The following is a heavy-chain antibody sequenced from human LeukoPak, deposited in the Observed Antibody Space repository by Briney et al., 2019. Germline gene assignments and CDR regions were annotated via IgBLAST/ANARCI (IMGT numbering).Heavy chain of an antibody. J-gene: IGHJ4*02. CDR1: GGSISSGGYY. V-gene: IGHV4-30-2*01. D-gene: IGHD3-22*01. CDR3: ARERRWDSSGYYYPDY. CDR2: IYHSGST. Sequence: PSETLSLTCTVSGGSISSGGYYWSWIRQPPGKGLEWIGYIYHSGSTYYNPSLKSRVTISVDRSKNQFSLKLSSVTAADTAVYYCARERRWDSSGYYYPDYWGQGTLVTVSS.